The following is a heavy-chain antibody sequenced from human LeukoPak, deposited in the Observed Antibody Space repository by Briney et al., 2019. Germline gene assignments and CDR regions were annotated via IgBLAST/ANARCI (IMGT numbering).Heavy chain of an antibody. CDR1: GGSFSGYY. Sequence: SETLSLTCAVYGGSFSGYYWNWIRQPPGKGLEWIGEINHSGSTTYNPPLQSRVTISVDTSKNEFSLKLSSVTAADTAVYYCARATSWYFKWFDPWGQGTLVTVSS. CDR2: INHSGST. D-gene: IGHD2-2*01. V-gene: IGHV4-34*01. J-gene: IGHJ5*02. CDR3: ARATSWYFKWFDP.